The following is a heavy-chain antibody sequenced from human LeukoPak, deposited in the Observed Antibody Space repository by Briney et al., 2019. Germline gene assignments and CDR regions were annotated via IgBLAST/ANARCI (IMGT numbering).Heavy chain of an antibody. J-gene: IGHJ6*03. CDR2: IYYSGST. CDR1: GGSISSSSYY. D-gene: IGHD2-2*02. CDR3: ARIPCYYYYYRDV. V-gene: IGHV4-39*01. Sequence: SETLSLTCTVSGGSISSSSYYWGWIRQPPGKGLEWIGSIYYSGSTYYNPSLKSRVTISVDTSKNQFSLKLSSVTAADTAVYYCARIPCYYYYYRDVWGKGTTVTISS.